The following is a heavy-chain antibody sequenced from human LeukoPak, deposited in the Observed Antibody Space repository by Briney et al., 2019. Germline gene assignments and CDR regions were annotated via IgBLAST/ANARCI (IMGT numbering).Heavy chain of an antibody. D-gene: IGHD2-21*02. CDR2: IIPIFGIA. V-gene: IGHV1-69*13. CDR1: GGTFTSYP. CDR3: ARDLSAVDCGGDCLDY. J-gene: IGHJ4*02. Sequence: SVKFSCKASGGTFTSYPIGWLRQAPGQGLGGRGGIIPIFGIANYAQKFQGRVTITADESTSTAYMELSSLRSEDTAVYYCARDLSAVDCGGDCLDYWGQGTLVTVSS.